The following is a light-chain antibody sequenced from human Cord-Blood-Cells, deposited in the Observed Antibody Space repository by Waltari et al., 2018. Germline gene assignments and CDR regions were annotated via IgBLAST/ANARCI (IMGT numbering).Light chain of an antibody. CDR3: SSYTSSSTLV. J-gene: IGLJ1*01. Sequence: QSALTHTASVSGSPGQSINISCTGTSSDVGGYNYVSWYQQHPGKAPKLMIYDVSNRPSGVSNRFSGSKSGNTASLTISGLQAEDEADYYCSSYTSSSTLVFGTGTKVTVL. V-gene: IGLV2-14*01. CDR1: SSDVGGYNY. CDR2: DVS.